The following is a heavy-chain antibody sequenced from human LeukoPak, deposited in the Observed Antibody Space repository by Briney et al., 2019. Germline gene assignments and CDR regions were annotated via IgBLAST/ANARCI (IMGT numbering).Heavy chain of an antibody. D-gene: IGHD1-26*01. CDR1: AGTFSSYA. J-gene: IGHJ4*02. V-gene: IGHV1-69*05. CDR2: IIPIYGST. Sequence: SVKVSCKTSAGTFSSYAISWVRQAPGQGLEWMGGIIPIYGSTNYAQTFQGRVTITTDESTSTAYMELRSLRSDDTAVYYCARGASGSYRGVDYWGQGTLVTVSS. CDR3: ARGASGSYRGVDY.